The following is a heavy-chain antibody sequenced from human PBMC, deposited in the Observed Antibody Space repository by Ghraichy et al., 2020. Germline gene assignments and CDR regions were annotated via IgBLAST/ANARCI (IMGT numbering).Heavy chain of an antibody. Sequence: GESLNISCGASGFSFSSHWMSWVRQVPGKAPEWVANINQDAREKYYADSVKGRFTISRDNAKNSLYLQMNSLRVEDTAIYYCTRDGVAPGYYFDAWGQGILVTVSS. D-gene: IGHD1-1*01. CDR2: INQDAREK. CDR3: TRDGVAPGYYFDA. V-gene: IGHV3-7*01. CDR1: GFSFSSHW. J-gene: IGHJ4*02.